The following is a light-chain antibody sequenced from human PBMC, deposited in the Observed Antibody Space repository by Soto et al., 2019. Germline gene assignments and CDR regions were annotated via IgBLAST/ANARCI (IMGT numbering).Light chain of an antibody. Sequence: EIVLTQSPGTLSLSPGERATLSCRASQSVSSSYLAWYQQKPGQTPRLLIYAASSRATGIPDRFSGSGSGTDFTLTSSRLEPEDFAVYYCQQYGNSVYTFGQGTKLEIK. V-gene: IGKV3-20*01. J-gene: IGKJ2*01. CDR3: QQYGNSVYT. CDR1: QSVSSSY. CDR2: AAS.